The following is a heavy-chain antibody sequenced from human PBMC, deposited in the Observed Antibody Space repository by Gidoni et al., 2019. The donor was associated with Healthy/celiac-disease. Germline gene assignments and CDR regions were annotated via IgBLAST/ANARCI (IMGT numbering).Heavy chain of an antibody. J-gene: IGHJ4*02. V-gene: IGHV1-69*09. CDR2: IIPILGIA. CDR3: AKPYGDYEGSFDY. D-gene: IGHD4-17*01. Sequence: QVQLVQSGAEVKKPGSSVKVSCKASGGTFSSYAISWVRQAPGQGLEWMGRIIPILGIANYAQKFQGRVTITADKSTSTAYMELSSLRSEDTAVYYCAKPYGDYEGSFDYWGQGTLVTVSS. CDR1: GGTFSSYA.